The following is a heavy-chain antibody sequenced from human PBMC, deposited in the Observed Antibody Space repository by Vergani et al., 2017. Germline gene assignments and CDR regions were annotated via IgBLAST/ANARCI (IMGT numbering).Heavy chain of an antibody. CDR1: GGSFSGYY. Sequence: QVQLQQWGAGLLKPSETLSLTCAVYGGSFSGYYWSWIRQPPGKGLEWVSYISSSGSTIYYADSVKGRFTISRDNAKNSLYLQMNSLRAEDTAVYYCARVRGYQLPIDYWGQGTLVTVSS. CDR3: ARVRGYQLPIDY. D-gene: IGHD2-2*01. V-gene: IGHV3-11*01. J-gene: IGHJ4*02. CDR2: ISSSGSTI.